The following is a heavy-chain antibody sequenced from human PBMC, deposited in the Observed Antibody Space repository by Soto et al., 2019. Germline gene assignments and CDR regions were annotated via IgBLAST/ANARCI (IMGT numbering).Heavy chain of an antibody. J-gene: IGHJ4*02. CDR2: IYYSGST. CDR3: ARGTYCSSTSCYYFDY. V-gene: IGHV4-59*01. CDR1: GGSISSYY. Sequence: SETLSLTCTVSGGSISSYYWSWIRQPPGKGLEWIGYIYYSGSTNYNPSLKSRVTISVDTSKNQFSLKLSSVTAADTAVYYCARGTYCSSTSCYYFDYRGQGTLVTVSS. D-gene: IGHD2-2*01.